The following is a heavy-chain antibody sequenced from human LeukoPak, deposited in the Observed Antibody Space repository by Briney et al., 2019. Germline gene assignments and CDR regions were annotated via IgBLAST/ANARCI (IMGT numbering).Heavy chain of an antibody. CDR2: ISGSGGST. Sequence: PGGSLRLSCEVSGFTFSSYAMSWVRQAPGKGLEWVSAISGSGGSTYYADSVKGRFTISRDNAKNSLYLQMNSLRAEDTAVYYCARDLQIAVAANYYGMDVWGQGTTVTVSS. D-gene: IGHD6-19*01. CDR3: ARDLQIAVAANYYGMDV. J-gene: IGHJ6*02. CDR1: GFTFSSYA. V-gene: IGHV3-23*01.